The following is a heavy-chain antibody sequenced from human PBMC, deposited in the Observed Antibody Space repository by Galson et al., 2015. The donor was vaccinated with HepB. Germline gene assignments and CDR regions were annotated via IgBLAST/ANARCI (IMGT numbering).Heavy chain of an antibody. CDR2: IWYDGSNK. J-gene: IGHJ1*01. D-gene: IGHD1-26*01. CDR1: GFTFSSYG. V-gene: IGHV3-33*01. Sequence: SLRLSCAASGFTFSSYGMHWVRQAPGKGLEWVAVIWYDGSNKYYADSVKGRFTISRDNSKNTLYLQMNSLRAEDTAVYYCARAPNSGSYYRDAEYFQHWGQGTLVTVSS. CDR3: ARAPNSGSYYRDAEYFQH.